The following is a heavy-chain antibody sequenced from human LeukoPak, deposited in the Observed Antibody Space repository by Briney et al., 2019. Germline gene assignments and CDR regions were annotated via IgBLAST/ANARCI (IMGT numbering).Heavy chain of an antibody. Sequence: GGSLRLSCAGSGFTFSTHGMNWVRQAPGKGLEWVAVISYDGSNKYYADSVKGRFTISRDNSKNTLYLQMNSLRAEDTAVYYCARDAYYYDGDAFDIWGQGTLVTVSS. D-gene: IGHD3-22*01. CDR1: GFTFSTHG. CDR3: ARDAYYYDGDAFDI. J-gene: IGHJ3*02. CDR2: ISYDGSNK. V-gene: IGHV3-30*03.